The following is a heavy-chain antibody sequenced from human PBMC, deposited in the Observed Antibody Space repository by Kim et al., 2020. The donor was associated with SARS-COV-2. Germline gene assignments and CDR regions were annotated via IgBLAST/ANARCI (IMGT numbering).Heavy chain of an antibody. CDR1: GGSISSYY. D-gene: IGHD6-13*01. V-gene: IGHV4-59*01. Sequence: SETLSLTCTVSGGSISSYYWSWIRQPPGKGLEWIGYIYYSGSTNYNPSLKSRVTISVDTSKNQFSLKLSSVTAADTAVYYCARGRSSWYSLTFDWFDPWGQGTLVTVSS. CDR2: IYYSGST. CDR3: ARGRSSWYSLTFDWFDP. J-gene: IGHJ5*02.